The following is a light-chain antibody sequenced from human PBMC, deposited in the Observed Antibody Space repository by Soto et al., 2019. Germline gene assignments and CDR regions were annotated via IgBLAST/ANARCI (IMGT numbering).Light chain of an antibody. V-gene: IGKV3D-15*01. Sequence: PGERATLSCRASPSVANFVAWYQQKPGQAPRLLIYGAFNRATGIPARFSGSGSGTDFTLTISSLQSEDFAVYFCQQYDNLPLTFGPGTKVDIK. CDR2: GAF. CDR1: PSVANF. CDR3: QQYDNLPLT. J-gene: IGKJ3*01.